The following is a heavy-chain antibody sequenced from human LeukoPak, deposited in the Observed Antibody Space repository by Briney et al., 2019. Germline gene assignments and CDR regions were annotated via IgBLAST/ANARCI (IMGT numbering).Heavy chain of an antibody. V-gene: IGHV2-5*01. CDR1: GFSVTDTGVG. Sequence: SGPTLVKPTQTLTLTCAFSGFSVTDTGVGVGWIRQPPGKALEWLALIYWNDDKRYTPSLKSWLTITKDASKNQVVLTMTNMDPVDSATYYCAHREGPNGENYFDYWGQGTLVTVSS. D-gene: IGHD4-17*01. J-gene: IGHJ4*02. CDR2: IYWNDDK. CDR3: AHREGPNGENYFDY.